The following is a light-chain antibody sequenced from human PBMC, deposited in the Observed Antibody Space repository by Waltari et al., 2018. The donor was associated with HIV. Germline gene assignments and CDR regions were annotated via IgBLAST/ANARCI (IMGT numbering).Light chain of an antibody. V-gene: IGKV3-20*01. J-gene: IGKJ2*01. CDR3: QQYGSSPYT. CDR1: QSVTSTY. Sequence: EIVLTQSPGTLSLSPGETATLSCRTSQSVTSTYLAWYHQKPGQAPRLLIYGASSRATGIPDRFRGSGSGTDFTLTIRRLGPEDFAVYYCQQYGSSPYTFGQGTKLEIK. CDR2: GAS.